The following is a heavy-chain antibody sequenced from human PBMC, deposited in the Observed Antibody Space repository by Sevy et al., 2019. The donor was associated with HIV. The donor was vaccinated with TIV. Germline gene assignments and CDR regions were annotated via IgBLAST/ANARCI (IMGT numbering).Heavy chain of an antibody. CDR1: GFTFSSYA. Sequence: GGSLRLSCAASGFTFSSYAIHWVRQAPGKGLEWVAVISYDGSNKYYAYSVKGRFTISRDNSKNTLYLQMNSLRAEDTAVYYCASFIVLMVYANDYYYYGMDVWGQGTTVTVSS. D-gene: IGHD2-8*01. CDR2: ISYDGSNK. V-gene: IGHV3-30-3*01. CDR3: ASFIVLMVYANDYYYYGMDV. J-gene: IGHJ6*02.